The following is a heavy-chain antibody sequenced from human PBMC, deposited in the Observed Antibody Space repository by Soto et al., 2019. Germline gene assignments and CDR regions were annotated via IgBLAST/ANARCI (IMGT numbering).Heavy chain of an antibody. V-gene: IGHV3-23*01. Sequence: EVQLLESGGGLVQPGGSLRLSCAASGFAFSTYAMGWVRQASGKGLEWVSSIHNSGGTTYYADSVKGRFTISRDNSKNTLYLQMNILRAEDTAVYYCAKGYRFGYDFLFPDYWGQGTLVTVSS. CDR1: GFAFSTYA. J-gene: IGHJ4*02. CDR3: AKGYRFGYDFLFPDY. D-gene: IGHD3-3*01. CDR2: IHNSGGTT.